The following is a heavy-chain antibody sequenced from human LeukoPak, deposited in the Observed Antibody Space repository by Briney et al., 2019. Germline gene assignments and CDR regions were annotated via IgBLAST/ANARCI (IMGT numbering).Heavy chain of an antibody. CDR3: ARVQGYGRVGAFDI. V-gene: IGHV4-4*07. CDR1: GGSISSYY. Sequence: SETLSLTCTVSGGSISSYYWSWIRQPAGKGLEWIGRIYTSGSTNYNPSLKSRVTMSVDTSKNQFSLKLSSVTAADTAVYYCARVQGYGRVGAFDIWGQGTMVTVSS. CDR2: IYTSGST. J-gene: IGHJ3*02. D-gene: IGHD4-17*01.